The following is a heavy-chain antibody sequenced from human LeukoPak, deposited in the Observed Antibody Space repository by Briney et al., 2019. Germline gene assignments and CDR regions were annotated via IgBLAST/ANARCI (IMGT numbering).Heavy chain of an antibody. CDR1: GGSISSYY. CDR3: ARDYLYGYSGSYGDAFDI. CDR2: IYYSGST. D-gene: IGHD1-26*01. J-gene: IGHJ3*02. V-gene: IGHV4-59*01. Sequence: SETLSLTCTVSGGSISSYYWSWIRQPPGKGLEWIGYIYYSGSTNYNPSLKSRVTISVDTSKNQFSLKLSSATAADTAVYYCARDYLYGYSGSYGDAFDIWGQGTMVTVSS.